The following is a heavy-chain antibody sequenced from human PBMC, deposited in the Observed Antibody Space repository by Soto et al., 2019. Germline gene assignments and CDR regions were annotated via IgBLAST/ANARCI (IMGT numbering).Heavy chain of an antibody. CDR2: ISYDGSNK. J-gene: IGHJ4*02. Sequence: GGSLRLSCAASGFTSSSYAMHWVRQAPGKGLEWVAVISYDGSNKYYADSVKGRFTISRDNSKNTLYLQMNSLRAEDTAVYYCARGGVVMFDYWGQGTLVTVSS. V-gene: IGHV3-30*14. CDR1: GFTSSSYA. D-gene: IGHD3-3*01. CDR3: ARGGVVMFDY.